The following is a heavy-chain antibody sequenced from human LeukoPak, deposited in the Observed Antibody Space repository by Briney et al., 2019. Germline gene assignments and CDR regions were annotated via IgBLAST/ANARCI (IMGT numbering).Heavy chain of an antibody. CDR3: ARHSTSIFGVVTEDY. J-gene: IGHJ4*02. CDR2: INTDGTGT. D-gene: IGHD3-3*01. Sequence: PGGSLRLSCAASGFTFSNCWMHWVRQAPGKGLVWVSRINTDGTGTSYADSVKGRFTISRDNAKNTLYLQMNSLRVEDTAVYYCARHSTSIFGVVTEDYWGQGTLVTVSS. V-gene: IGHV3-74*01. CDR1: GFTFSNCW.